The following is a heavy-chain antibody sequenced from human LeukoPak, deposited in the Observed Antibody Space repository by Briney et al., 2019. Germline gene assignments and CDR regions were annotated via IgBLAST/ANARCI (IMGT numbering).Heavy chain of an antibody. Sequence: GGSLRLSCAASGFTFSSYWMSWVRQAPGKGLEWVANIKQDGSEKYYVDSVKGRFTISRDNAKNSLYLQMNSLRAEDTAVYYCARGGTSPGFDWLFLQLTDYYYGMDVWGQGTTVTVSS. V-gene: IGHV3-7*01. D-gene: IGHD3-9*01. CDR3: ARGGTSPGFDWLFLQLTDYYYGMDV. CDR1: GFTFSSYW. CDR2: IKQDGSEK. J-gene: IGHJ6*02.